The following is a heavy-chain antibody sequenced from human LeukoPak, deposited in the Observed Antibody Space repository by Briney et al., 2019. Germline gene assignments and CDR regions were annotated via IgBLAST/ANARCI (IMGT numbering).Heavy chain of an antibody. V-gene: IGHV1-69*02. CDR1: GGTFSTYT. J-gene: IGHJ4*02. CDR3: ARMPSPDGRSSVDY. D-gene: IGHD6-13*01. Sequence: ASAKVSCKDSGGTFSTYTLNWVRQAPGQGLEWMGRIDPLHDIVNYAQKFQGRVTITADKSSNTAYMELASLTSEDTAVYYCARMPSPDGRSSVDYWGQGTLVIVSS. CDR2: IDPLHDIV.